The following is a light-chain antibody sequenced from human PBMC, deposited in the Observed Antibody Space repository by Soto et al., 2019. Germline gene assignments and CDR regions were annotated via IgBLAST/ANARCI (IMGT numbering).Light chain of an antibody. CDR2: DAS. CDR3: QQRFSWPPLT. CDR1: QSVNIY. Sequence: EIVFTQSPATLSVSPGGRATLSCSSSQSVNIYLAWFQQKPGQAPRLLIYDASNRATGVPARFSGSGSGTDFTLTISSLEPEDFAIYYCQQRFSWPPLTFGGGSKVDVK. V-gene: IGKV3-11*01. J-gene: IGKJ4*01.